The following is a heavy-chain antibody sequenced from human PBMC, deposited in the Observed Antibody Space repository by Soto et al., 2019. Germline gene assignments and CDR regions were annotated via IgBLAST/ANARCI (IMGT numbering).Heavy chain of an antibody. CDR2: IHQSGNT. J-gene: IGHJ4*02. CDR1: NGSLSNYY. Sequence: PSETLSLTCAVFNGSLSNYYWSWIRQPPGKGLEWMGEIHQSGNTNYNSSLKSRLSISIDTSKNQFSLRLTSVTAADTAIYYCARGPTQWFLLWGQGTLVTVSS. CDR3: ARGPTQWFLL. V-gene: IGHV4-34*01. D-gene: IGHD3-22*01.